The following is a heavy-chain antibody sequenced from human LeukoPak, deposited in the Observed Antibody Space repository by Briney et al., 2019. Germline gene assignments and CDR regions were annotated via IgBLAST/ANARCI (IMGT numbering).Heavy chain of an antibody. D-gene: IGHD5-12*01. CDR3: ARDPGGSGYDWGQNWFDP. Sequence: SQTLSLTCTVSGGSISSGRYYWSWIRQPAGKGLEWIGRIETSGSTKYNPSLNSRVTISVDTSKNQFSLKLSSVTAADTAVYYCARDPGGSGYDWGQNWFDPWGQGTLVTVSS. CDR2: IETSGST. CDR1: GGSISSGRYY. V-gene: IGHV4-61*02. J-gene: IGHJ5*02.